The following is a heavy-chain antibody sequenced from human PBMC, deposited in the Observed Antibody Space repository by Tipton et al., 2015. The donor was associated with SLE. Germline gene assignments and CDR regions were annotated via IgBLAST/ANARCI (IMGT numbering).Heavy chain of an antibody. D-gene: IGHD3-3*01. CDR3: ARESSITIFGVLHAFDI. CDR2: ISSSSSTI. V-gene: IGHV3-48*01. CDR1: GFTFSSYS. Sequence: SLRLSCAASGFTFSSYSMNWVRQAPGKGLEWVSYISSSSSTIYYADSVKGRFTISRDNAKNSLYLQMNSLRAEDTAVYYCARESSITIFGVLHAFDIWGQGTMVTVSS. J-gene: IGHJ3*02.